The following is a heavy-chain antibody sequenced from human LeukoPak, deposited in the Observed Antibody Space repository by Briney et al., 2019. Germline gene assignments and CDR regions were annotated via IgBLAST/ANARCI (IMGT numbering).Heavy chain of an antibody. CDR1: GASLSSGDYY. Sequence: SQTLSLTCTLSGASLSSGDYYWGWIRQPPGKGLEWIGYIYDSGSTHYNPTVKSRVTITVQQSKHPLCLTLSAVTAAATAVYYCARAMAGYYYYYYMDVWGKGTTVTVSS. CDR3: ARAMAGYYYYYYMDV. D-gene: IGHD5-24*01. V-gene: IGHV4-30-4*08. J-gene: IGHJ6*03. CDR2: IYDSGST.